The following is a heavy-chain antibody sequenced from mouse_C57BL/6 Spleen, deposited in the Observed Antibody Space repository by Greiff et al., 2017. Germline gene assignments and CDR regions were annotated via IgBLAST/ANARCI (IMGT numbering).Heavy chain of an antibody. CDR1: GFTFSSYA. CDR2: ISSGGDYI. CDR3: TRGGNYPLTFDY. D-gene: IGHD2-1*01. V-gene: IGHV5S21*01. J-gene: IGHJ2*01. Sequence: EVMLVESGEGLVKPGGSLKLSCAASGFTFSSYAMSWVRQTPEKRLEWVAYISSGGDYIYYADTVKGRVTISRDNARNTLYLQMSSLKSEDTAMYYCTRGGNYPLTFDYWGQGTTLTVSS.